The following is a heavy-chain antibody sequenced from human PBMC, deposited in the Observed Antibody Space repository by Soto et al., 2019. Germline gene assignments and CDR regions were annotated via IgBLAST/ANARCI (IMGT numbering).Heavy chain of an antibody. D-gene: IGHD5-12*01. CDR2: IDSDGSST. CDR1: GFAFEIHS. J-gene: IGHJ6*02. CDR3: ARGPLDGYPAPVDYYYYGMDV. Sequence: QPGGSLRLSCAASGFAFEIHSMNWVRQAPGKAPEWVSCIDSDGSSTSSADSVKGRFAISRDNAKNTLYLQMNSLRAEDTAVYYCARGPLDGYPAPVDYYYYGMDVWGQGTTVTVSS. V-gene: IGHV3-74*01.